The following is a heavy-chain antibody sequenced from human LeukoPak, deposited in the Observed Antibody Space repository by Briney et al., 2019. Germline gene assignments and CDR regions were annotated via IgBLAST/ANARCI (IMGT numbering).Heavy chain of an antibody. D-gene: IGHD6-13*01. CDR2: IYTSGST. CDR3: ASERLAAAGMPFDS. Sequence: SETLSLTCTVSGGSISSYDWNWIRQPAGKGLEWIGRIYTSGSTNYNPSPKSRVTISLDKSKNQFSLKLSSVTAADTAVYYCASERLAAAGMPFDSWGQGTLVTVSS. J-gene: IGHJ4*02. V-gene: IGHV4-4*07. CDR1: GGSISSYD.